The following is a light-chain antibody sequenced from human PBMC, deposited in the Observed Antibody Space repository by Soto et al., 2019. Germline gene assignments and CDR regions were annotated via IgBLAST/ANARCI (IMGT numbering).Light chain of an antibody. CDR3: QQSFSSPFT. J-gene: IGKJ3*01. CDR1: QSISNY. CDR2: AAS. V-gene: IGKV1-39*01. Sequence: DIPMTQSPSSLSASVGDRVTITCRASQSISNYLNWYQHKPGKAPKVLIYAASSLQGGVPSRFSGSGSGTDFTLTIKSLQPEDFATYYCQQSFSSPFTFGPGTKVDVK.